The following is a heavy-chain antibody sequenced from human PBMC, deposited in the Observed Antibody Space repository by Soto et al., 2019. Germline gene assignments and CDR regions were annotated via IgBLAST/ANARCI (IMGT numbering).Heavy chain of an antibody. V-gene: IGHV1-69*06. Sequence: QVQLVQSGAEVKKPGSSVKVSCKASGGTFSSLAISWVRQAPGQGLEWMGGLVPVFGTANYAQKFQDRVTITADKSTSTSYMELSSLRSEDTAVYYCAISPGVFDYWGQVTLGTVSS. CDR2: LVPVFGTA. J-gene: IGHJ4*02. CDR1: GGTFSSLA. D-gene: IGHD3-10*01. CDR3: AISPGVFDY.